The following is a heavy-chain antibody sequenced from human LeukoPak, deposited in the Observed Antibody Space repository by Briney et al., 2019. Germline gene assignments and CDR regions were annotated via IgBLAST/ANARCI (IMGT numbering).Heavy chain of an antibody. V-gene: IGHV4-39*07. D-gene: IGHD6-6*01. CDR1: GGSISSSSYY. J-gene: IGHJ6*03. Sequence: SETLSLTCTVSGGSISSSSYYWGWIRQPPGKGLEWIGSIYYSGSTYYNPSLKSRVTISVDTSKNQFSLKLSSVTAADTAVYYCAREAASSSSYYYHYMDVWGKGTTVTVSS. CDR2: IYYSGST. CDR3: AREAASSSSYYYHYMDV.